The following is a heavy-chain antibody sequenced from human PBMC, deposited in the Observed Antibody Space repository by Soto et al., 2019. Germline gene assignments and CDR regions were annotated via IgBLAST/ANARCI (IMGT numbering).Heavy chain of an antibody. V-gene: IGHV4-31*03. Sequence: SETLSLTCTVSGGSISSGGYYWSWIRQHPGKGLEWIGYIYYSGSTYYNPSLKSRVTISVDTSKNQFSLKLRSVTAADTAVYYCGFGRFPSPVFDIWGQGTMVTVSS. CDR3: GFGRFPSPVFDI. D-gene: IGHD3-10*01. CDR1: GGSISSGGYY. J-gene: IGHJ3*02. CDR2: IYYSGST.